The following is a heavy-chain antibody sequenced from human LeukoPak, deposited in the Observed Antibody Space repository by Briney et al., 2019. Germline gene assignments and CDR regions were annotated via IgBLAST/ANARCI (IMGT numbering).Heavy chain of an antibody. CDR3: ARGAPPDS. Sequence: SETLSLTCIVSGASFNTGDYYWNWIRQHPGKGLEWIGYIYSSGSTYYNPSLKSRVTISVDTSKNHFSLRLTSVTAADSAVYYCARGAPPDSWGQGTLVTVSS. CDR1: GASFNTGDYY. CDR2: IYSSGST. V-gene: IGHV4-31*03. J-gene: IGHJ4*02.